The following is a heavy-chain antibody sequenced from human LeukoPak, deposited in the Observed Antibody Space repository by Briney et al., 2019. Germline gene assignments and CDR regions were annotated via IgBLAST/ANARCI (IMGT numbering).Heavy chain of an antibody. CDR3: AREIVATIGFDY. CDR2: ISYDGSNK. Sequence: PGRSLRLSCAASGFTFSTYAMHWVRQAPGKGLEWEAVISYDGSNKYYADSVKGRFAISRDNSKNTLYLQMNSLRAEDTAVYYCAREIVATIGFDYWGQGTLVTVSS. D-gene: IGHD5-12*01. CDR1: GFTFSTYA. V-gene: IGHV3-30*09. J-gene: IGHJ4*02.